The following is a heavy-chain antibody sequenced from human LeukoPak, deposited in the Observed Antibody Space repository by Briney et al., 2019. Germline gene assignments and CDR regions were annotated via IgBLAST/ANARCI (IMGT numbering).Heavy chain of an antibody. Sequence: SVKVSCKASGGTFSSYAISWVRQAPGQGLEWMGGIIPIFGTANYAQKFQGRVTITAGESTSTAYMELSSLRSEDTAVYYCARGHVVAAPLDYWGQGTLVTVSS. J-gene: IGHJ4*02. CDR3: ARGHVVAAPLDY. CDR2: IIPIFGTA. CDR1: GGTFSSYA. D-gene: IGHD2-15*01. V-gene: IGHV1-69*13.